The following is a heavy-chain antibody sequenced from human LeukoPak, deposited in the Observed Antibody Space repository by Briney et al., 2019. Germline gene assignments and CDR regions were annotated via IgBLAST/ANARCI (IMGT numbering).Heavy chain of an antibody. CDR2: IKSKTDGGTT. CDR3: TTDPKIATVTTRN. J-gene: IGHJ4*02. CDR1: GFTFSNAW. V-gene: IGHV3-15*01. D-gene: IGHD4-17*01. Sequence: PGGSLRLSCAASGFTFSNAWMSWVRQAPGKGLEWVGRIKSKTDGGTTDYAAPVKGRFTISRDDSKNTLYLQMNSLKTEDTAVYYCTTDPKIATVTTRNWGQGTLVTVSS.